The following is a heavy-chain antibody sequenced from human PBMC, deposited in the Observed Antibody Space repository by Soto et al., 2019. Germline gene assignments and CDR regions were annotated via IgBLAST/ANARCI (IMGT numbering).Heavy chain of an antibody. D-gene: IGHD3-10*01. Sequence: ETLSLTCTVSGGSISSYYWSWIRQSAGKGLEWIGRIYNGGNTQYNPSLKSRVTMSADTSKNQFSLRLNSVTAADTAVYYCARDGSDSYGLDVWGQGTTVTVSS. CDR2: IYNGGNT. CDR3: ARDGSDSYGLDV. CDR1: GGSISSYY. V-gene: IGHV4-4*07. J-gene: IGHJ6*02.